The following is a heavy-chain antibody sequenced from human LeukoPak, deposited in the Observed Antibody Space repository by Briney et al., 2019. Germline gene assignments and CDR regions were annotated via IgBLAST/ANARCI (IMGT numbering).Heavy chain of an antibody. V-gene: IGHV1-69*13. CDR1: GGTFSSYA. D-gene: IGHD6-13*01. J-gene: IGHJ4*02. CDR3: AIIPRAAAGPSARSPFHY. CDR2: IIPILGTA. Sequence: ASVKVSCKASGGTFSSYAISWVRQAPGQGLEWMGGIIPILGTANYAQKFQGRVTITADESTSTAYMELSSLRSEDTAVYYCAIIPRAAAGPSARSPFHYWGQGTLVTVSS.